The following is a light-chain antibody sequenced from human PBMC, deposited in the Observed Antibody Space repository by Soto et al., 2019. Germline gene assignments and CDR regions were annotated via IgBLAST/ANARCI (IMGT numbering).Light chain of an antibody. J-gene: IGKJ5*01. CDR1: QGIDSS. V-gene: IGKV1-9*01. Sequence: LFAPSPSSLSASVGDRVNITCPASQGIDSSFAWYQQKPGKAHKLLIYAAYSLQSGVQSRFSGSGSGTDFTLTIRSLQPEDFATYYCKQLHDYPITFGQGTRLEIK. CDR2: AAY. CDR3: KQLHDYPIT.